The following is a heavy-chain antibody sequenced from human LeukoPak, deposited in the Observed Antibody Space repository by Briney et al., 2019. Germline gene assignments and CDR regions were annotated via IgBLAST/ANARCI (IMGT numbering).Heavy chain of an antibody. V-gene: IGHV4-59*08. J-gene: IGHJ4*02. D-gene: IGHD6-13*01. CDR3: ARHGIVDSSKKYYFDY. CDR2: VYYSGSSGGT. Sequence: SETLSLTCSVSGGSISTFYWSWIRQPPGKGLEWIGYVYYSGSSGGTSYNPSLKSRVTISVDTSKKQFSLDLSSVTAADTAVYYCARHGIVDSSKKYYFDYWGQGTLVTVSS. CDR1: GGSISTFY.